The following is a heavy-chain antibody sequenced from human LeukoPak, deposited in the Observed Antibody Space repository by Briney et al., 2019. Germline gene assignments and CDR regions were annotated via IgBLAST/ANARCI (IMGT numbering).Heavy chain of an antibody. CDR1: GGTFSSYG. V-gene: IGHV1-18*01. D-gene: IGHD2-15*01. Sequence: GSSVKVSCKASGGTFSSYGISWVRQAPGQGLEWMGWIIAYNGNINYAQKVQGRVTMTTDTSTSTAYMELRSLRSDDTAVYYCARVVVVAATRGTWYFDLWGRGTLVTVSS. CDR2: IIAYNGNI. CDR3: ARVVVVAATRGTWYFDL. J-gene: IGHJ2*01.